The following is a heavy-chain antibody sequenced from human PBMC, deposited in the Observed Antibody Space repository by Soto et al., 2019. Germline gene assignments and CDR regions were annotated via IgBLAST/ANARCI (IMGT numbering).Heavy chain of an antibody. CDR3: ARRARPDFYYMDV. CDR1: GFTLSGYA. J-gene: IGHJ6*03. V-gene: IGHV3-64*01. CDR2: ISSNGVVT. Sequence: GSLRLSCAASGFTLSGYAMDWVRQAPGKGLEYVSGISSNGVVTYYANSVQGRFTISRDNSKNTVYLQMGSLRPEDMAVYYCARRARPDFYYMDVWGKGTTVTVSS. D-gene: IGHD6-6*01.